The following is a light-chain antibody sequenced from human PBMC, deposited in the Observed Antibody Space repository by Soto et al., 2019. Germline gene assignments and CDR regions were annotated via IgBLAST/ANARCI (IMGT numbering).Light chain of an antibody. J-gene: IGKJ4*01. CDR1: QDISNY. Sequence: DIQMTQSPSSLSASVGDRVTITCQASQDISNYLNWYQQKPGKAPKLLIYDASNLGTGVPSRFSGSGSGTDFTFTISSLQPEDIATYYCQQYDNLPRTFGGGTKVEIK. CDR2: DAS. V-gene: IGKV1-33*01. CDR3: QQYDNLPRT.